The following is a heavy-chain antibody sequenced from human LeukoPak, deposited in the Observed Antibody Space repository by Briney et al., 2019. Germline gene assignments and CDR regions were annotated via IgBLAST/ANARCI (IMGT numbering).Heavy chain of an antibody. D-gene: IGHD3-10*01. Sequence: ASVRVSCKAFGYTFTSYGISWVRQAPGQGLEWMGWISAYNGNTNYAQKLQGRVTMTTDTSTRTAYMEQRSLRSDDTAVYYCARDRITMVRGVIINHWFDPWGQGTLVTVSS. CDR2: ISAYNGNT. J-gene: IGHJ5*02. CDR3: ARDRITMVRGVIINHWFDP. CDR1: GYTFTSYG. V-gene: IGHV1-18*01.